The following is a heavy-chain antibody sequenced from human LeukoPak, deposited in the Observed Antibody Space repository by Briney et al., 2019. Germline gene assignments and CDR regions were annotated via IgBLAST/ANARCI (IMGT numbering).Heavy chain of an antibody. D-gene: IGHD5-12*01. Sequence: ASVKVSCKASGYTFTSYDINWVRQAAGQGLEWMGWMNPNSGNTDYAQKFQGRVTMTRNTSISTAYMELSSLRSEDTAVYYCARGRDYIVVTKTYFDYWGQGTLVTVSS. CDR3: ARGRDYIVVTKTYFDY. J-gene: IGHJ4*02. CDR2: MNPNSGNT. V-gene: IGHV1-8*01. CDR1: GYTFTSYD.